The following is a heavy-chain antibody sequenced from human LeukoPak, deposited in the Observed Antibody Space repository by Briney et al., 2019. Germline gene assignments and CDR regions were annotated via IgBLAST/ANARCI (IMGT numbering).Heavy chain of an antibody. CDR1: GFIFSNYA. CDR2: IGGRDGGT. Sequence: GGSLRLSCAASGFIFSNYAMSWVRQAPGKGREWVLAIGGRDGGTYYADSVRGRFTVSRDDPKNTLYLKMHTLRVEDTAVYYCAKWGYFDILTGYYDSDYWGHGTLVTVSS. J-gene: IGHJ4*01. CDR3: AKWGYFDILTGYYDSDY. D-gene: IGHD3-9*01. V-gene: IGHV3-23*01.